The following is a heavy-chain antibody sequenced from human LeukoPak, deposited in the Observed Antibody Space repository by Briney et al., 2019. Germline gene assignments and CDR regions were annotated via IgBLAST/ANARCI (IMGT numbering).Heavy chain of an antibody. CDR2: INHSGST. CDR3: ARAPRYDFWSGGYYYYYMDV. V-gene: IGHV4-34*01. D-gene: IGHD3-3*01. J-gene: IGHJ6*03. CDR1: GGSFSGYY. Sequence: PSETLSLTCADYGGSFSGYYWSWIRQPPGKGLEWIGEINHSGSTNYNPSLKSRVTISVDTSKNQFSLKLSSVTAADTAVYYCARAPRYDFWSGGYYYYYMDVWGKGTTVTVSS.